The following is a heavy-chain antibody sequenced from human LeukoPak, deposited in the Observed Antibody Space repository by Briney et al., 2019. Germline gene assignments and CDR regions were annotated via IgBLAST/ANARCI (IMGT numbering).Heavy chain of an antibody. CDR1: GGSISSGGYP. V-gene: IGHV4-30-2*01. CDR3: ARVMDGGFDY. CDR2: IYHSGST. J-gene: IGHJ4*02. D-gene: IGHD2-21*01. Sequence: SQTLSLTCAVSGGSISSGGYPWSWIRQPPGKGLEWIGYIYHSGSTYYNPSLKSRVTISVDRSKNQFSLKLSSVTAADTAVYYCARVMDGGFDYWGQGTLVTVSS.